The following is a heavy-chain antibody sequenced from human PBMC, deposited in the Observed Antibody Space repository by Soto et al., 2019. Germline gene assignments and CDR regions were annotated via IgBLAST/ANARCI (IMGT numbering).Heavy chain of an antibody. CDR3: AREGTDSRSSQVRFRH. V-gene: IGHV1-69*13. J-gene: IGHJ1*01. D-gene: IGHD6-6*01. CDR1: GGTFSSYA. Sequence: SVKVSCKASGGTFSSYAISWVRQAPGQGLEWMGGIIPIFGTASYAQKFQDRVTITADESTSTAYMELSSLRSEDTAVYYCAREGTDSRSSQVRFRHWGQGTLVTSPQ. CDR2: IIPIFGTA.